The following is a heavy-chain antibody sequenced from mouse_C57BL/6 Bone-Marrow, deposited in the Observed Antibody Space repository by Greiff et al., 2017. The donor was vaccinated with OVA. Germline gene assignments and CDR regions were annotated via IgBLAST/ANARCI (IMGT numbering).Heavy chain of an antibody. CDR1: GYAFSNSW. CDR3: ARRSFDGYSAWLAY. V-gene: IGHV1-82*01. D-gene: IGHD2-3*01. CDR2: IYPGDGDT. Sequence: QVQLQQSVPELVKPGASVKMSCKASGYAFSNSWMHWVKQRPGQGLEWIGRIYPGDGDTNYNGKFKGKATMTADKSSSTAYMQLSSLSSEDSAVYCCARRSFDGYSAWLAYWGQGTLVTVSA. J-gene: IGHJ3*01.